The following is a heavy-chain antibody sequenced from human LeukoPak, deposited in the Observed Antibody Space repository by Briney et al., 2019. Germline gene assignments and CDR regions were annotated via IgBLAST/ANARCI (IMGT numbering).Heavy chain of an antibody. Sequence: ASVKVSCKASGGTFSSYAISWVRQAPGQGLEWMGGIIPIFGTANYAQKSQGRVTITADESTSTAYMELSSLRSEDTAVYYCARSPLYCSGGSCYLGYWGQGTLVTVSS. J-gene: IGHJ4*02. D-gene: IGHD2-15*01. V-gene: IGHV1-69*13. CDR3: ARSPLYCSGGSCYLGY. CDR2: IIPIFGTA. CDR1: GGTFSSYA.